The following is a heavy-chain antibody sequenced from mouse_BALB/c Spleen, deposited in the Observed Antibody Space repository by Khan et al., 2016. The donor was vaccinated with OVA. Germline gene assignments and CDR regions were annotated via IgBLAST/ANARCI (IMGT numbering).Heavy chain of an antibody. V-gene: IGHV1-7*01. CDR3: ATGRVDY. CDR1: GYTFITYW. CDR2: INPSTDYT. Sequence: QVQLKESGAKLAKPGASVKMSYTASGYTFITYWIHWVKQRPGQGLEWIGYINPSTDYTEYNHKFKDKATLSADKSSSTAYMQLSRLTSEDSALYYCATGRVDYWGQGTTLTVSS. J-gene: IGHJ2*01.